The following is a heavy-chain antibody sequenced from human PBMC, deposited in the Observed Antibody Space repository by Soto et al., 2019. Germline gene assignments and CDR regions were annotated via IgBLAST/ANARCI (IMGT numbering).Heavy chain of an antibody. D-gene: IGHD2-2*01. V-gene: IGHV4-34*01. J-gene: IGHJ5*02. CDR1: GGSFSGYY. CDR2: INHSGST. CDR3: ARATYSRDIVVVPAATKAGSSNWFDP. Sequence: PSETLSLTCAVYGGSFSGYYWSWIRQPPGKGLEWIGEINHSGSTNYNPSLKSRVTISVDTSKNQFSLKLSSVTAADTAVYYCARATYSRDIVVVPAATKAGSSNWFDPWGQGTLVTVSS.